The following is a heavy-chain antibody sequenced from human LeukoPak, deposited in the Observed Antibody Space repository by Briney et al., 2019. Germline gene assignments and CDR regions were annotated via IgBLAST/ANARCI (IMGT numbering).Heavy chain of an antibody. D-gene: IGHD2-15*01. CDR1: GGSFSGYY. J-gene: IGHJ4*02. Sequence: KPSETLSLTCAVYGGSFSGYYWSWIRQPPGKGLEWIGEINHSGSTNYNPSLKSRVTISVDTSKNQFSLKLSSVTAADTAVYYCARDVGSGSSTGLGYWGQGTLVTVSS. V-gene: IGHV4-34*01. CDR2: INHSGST. CDR3: ARDVGSGSSTGLGY.